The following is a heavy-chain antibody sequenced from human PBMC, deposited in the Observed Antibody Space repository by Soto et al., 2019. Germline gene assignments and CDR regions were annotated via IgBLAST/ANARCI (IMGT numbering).Heavy chain of an antibody. V-gene: IGHV4-30-4*01. CDR3: AREEGLYYYDDTGYYFDY. CDR2: IYHNGNA. J-gene: IGHJ4*02. CDR1: GGSISSGDYY. Sequence: SETLSLTCTVSGGSISSGDYYWSWIRQPPGKGLEWIGYIYHNGNAYYNPSLQSRVTISVDTSKNPFSLEVTPVTAADTAVYYCAREEGLYYYDDTGYYFDYWGQGTLVTVSS. D-gene: IGHD3-22*01.